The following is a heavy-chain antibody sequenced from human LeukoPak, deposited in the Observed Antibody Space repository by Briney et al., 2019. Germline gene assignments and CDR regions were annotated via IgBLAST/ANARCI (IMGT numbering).Heavy chain of an antibody. CDR2: ISYDGSNK. J-gene: IGHJ6*02. Sequence: GGSLRLSCAASGFTFSSYGMHWVRQAPGKGLEWVAVISYDGSNKYYADSVKGRFTISRDNSKNTLYLQMNSLRAEDTAVYYCAKGTSSGYYYGDYYGMDVWGQGTTVTVSS. CDR3: AKGTSSGYYYGDYYGMDV. D-gene: IGHD3-22*01. CDR1: GFTFSSYG. V-gene: IGHV3-30*18.